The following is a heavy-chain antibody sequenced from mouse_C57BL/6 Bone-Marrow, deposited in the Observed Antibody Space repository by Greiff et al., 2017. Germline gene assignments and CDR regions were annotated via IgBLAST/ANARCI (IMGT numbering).Heavy chain of an antibody. Sequence: VQLQQSVAELVRPGASVKLSCTASGFNIKNTYMHWVKQRPEQGLEWIGRIDPANGNTKYPPKFQGKATITADTSSNTAYLQLSGLTSGDTAIYYCARDYGSRAWFAYWGQGTLVTVSA. CDR3: ARDYGSRAWFAY. CDR1: GFNIKNTY. J-gene: IGHJ3*01. D-gene: IGHD1-1*01. V-gene: IGHV14-3*01. CDR2: IDPANGNT.